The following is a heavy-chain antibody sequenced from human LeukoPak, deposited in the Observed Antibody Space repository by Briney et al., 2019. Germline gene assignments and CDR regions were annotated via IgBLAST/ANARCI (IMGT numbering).Heavy chain of an antibody. CDR2: IHHTGNT. J-gene: IGHJ4*02. CDR1: GDSISSGDYL. Sequence: SETLSLTCTVSGDSISSGDYLWNWIRQPPGKGLEWIGSIHHTGNTYYNPSLKSRVTISVDTSKNQFSLRLSSVTAADTAVYYCARDERWLVPYYWGQGTLVTVSS. CDR3: ARDERWLVPYY. D-gene: IGHD6-19*01. V-gene: IGHV4-39*07.